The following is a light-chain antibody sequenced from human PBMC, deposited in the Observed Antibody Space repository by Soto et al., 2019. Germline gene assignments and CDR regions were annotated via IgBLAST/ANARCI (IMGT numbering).Light chain of an antibody. J-gene: IGKJ1*01. CDR2: DAS. Sequence: EIVLTQSPATLSLSPGERATLSCWASQSVSSYLAWYQHKPGQAPRLLIYDASNRATGIPARFSGSGSGTDFTLTISSLEPEDFAVYYCQPYGSSPRTLGQGTKVDIK. CDR1: QSVSSY. CDR3: QPYGSSPRT. V-gene: IGKV3-11*01.